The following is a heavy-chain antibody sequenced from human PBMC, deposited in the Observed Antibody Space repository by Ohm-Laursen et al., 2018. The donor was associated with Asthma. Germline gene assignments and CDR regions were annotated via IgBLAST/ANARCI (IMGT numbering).Heavy chain of an antibody. D-gene: IGHD6-19*01. CDR1: GFTFSSYA. CDR2: ISSSGGST. J-gene: IGHJ4*02. CDR3: ARDVSGAGTFDY. Sequence: SLRLSCTASGFTFSSYAMSWVRQAPGRGLEWVSGISSSGGSTYYADNVKGRFTISRDNSKNTLYLQMNSLRAEDTAVYYCARDVSGAGTFDYWGQGTLVTVSS. V-gene: IGHV3-23*01.